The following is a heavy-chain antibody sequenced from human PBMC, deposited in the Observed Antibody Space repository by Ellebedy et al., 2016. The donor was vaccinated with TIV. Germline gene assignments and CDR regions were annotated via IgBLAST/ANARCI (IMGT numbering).Heavy chain of an antibody. CDR2: INPSGGRT. J-gene: IGHJ4*02. CDR3: AIRYSSGWSLDY. D-gene: IGHD6-19*01. Sequence: ASVKVSXKASGYTFTSYYMYWVRQAPGQGLEWMGIINPSGGRTSYAQKFQGRVTMTRDTSTSTVYMELSSLRSEDTAVYYCAIRYSSGWSLDYWGQGTLVTVSS. V-gene: IGHV1-46*01. CDR1: GYTFTSYY.